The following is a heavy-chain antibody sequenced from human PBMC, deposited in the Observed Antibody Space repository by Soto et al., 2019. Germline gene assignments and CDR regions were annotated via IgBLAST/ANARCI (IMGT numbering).Heavy chain of an antibody. CDR1: GYTFTSYG. V-gene: IGHV1-18*01. CDR3: VREDDYIWGVPSSAFDI. Sequence: QVQLVQSGAEVKKPGASVKVSCKASGYTFTSYGISWVRQAPGQGLEWMGWISAYNGNTNYAQKLQGRVTMTTDTSTSTAYMELRSLRSDDTAVYYCVREDDYIWGVPSSAFDIWGQGTMVTVSS. D-gene: IGHD3-16*01. J-gene: IGHJ3*02. CDR2: ISAYNGNT.